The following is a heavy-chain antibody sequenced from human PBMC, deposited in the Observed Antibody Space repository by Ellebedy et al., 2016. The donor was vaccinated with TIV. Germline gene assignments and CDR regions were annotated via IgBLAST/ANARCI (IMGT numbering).Heavy chain of an antibody. V-gene: IGHV3-48*02. CDR3: VRDELYSNTWYHYFDY. Sequence: GESLKISCAASRFTFSSYSMNWVRQAPGKGPEWVSYISSGSSIIYYADSVKGRFTISRDDAKNSLYLQMDSLRDEDTAVYYCVRDELYSNTWYHYFDYWGQGTLVTVST. CDR2: ISSGSSII. D-gene: IGHD6-13*01. CDR1: RFTFSSYS. J-gene: IGHJ4*02.